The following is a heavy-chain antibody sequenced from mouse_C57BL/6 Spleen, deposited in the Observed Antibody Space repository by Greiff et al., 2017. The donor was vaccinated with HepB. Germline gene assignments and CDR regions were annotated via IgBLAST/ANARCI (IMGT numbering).Heavy chain of an antibody. J-gene: IGHJ3*01. V-gene: IGHV5-17*01. D-gene: IGHD2-4*01. CDR2: ISSGSSTI. Sequence: EVQRVESGGGLVKPGGSLKLSCAASGFTFSDYGMHWVRQAPEKGLEWVAYISSGSSTIYYADTVKGRFTISRDNAKNTLFLQMTSLRSEDTAMYYCARYYDSAWFAYWGQGTLVTVSA. CDR3: ARYYDSAWFAY. CDR1: GFTFSDYG.